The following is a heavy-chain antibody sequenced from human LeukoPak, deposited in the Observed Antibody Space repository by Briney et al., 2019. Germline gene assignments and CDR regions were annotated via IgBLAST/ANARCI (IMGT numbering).Heavy chain of an antibody. Sequence: SETLSLTCTVSGGSISSSSYYWGWIREPPGKELEWIGSIYYSGSTYYSPSLKSRVTISVDTSKNQFSLKLSSVTAADTAVYYCARVPYYYDSSGYYSSNVRSKPPDYWGQGTLVTVSS. CDR3: ARVPYYYDSSGYYSSNVRSKPPDY. V-gene: IGHV4-39*01. CDR2: IYYSGST. D-gene: IGHD3-22*01. CDR1: GGSISSSSYY. J-gene: IGHJ4*02.